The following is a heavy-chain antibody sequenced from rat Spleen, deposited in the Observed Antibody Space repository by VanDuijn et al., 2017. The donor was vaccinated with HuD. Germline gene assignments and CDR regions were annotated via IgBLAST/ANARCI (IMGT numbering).Heavy chain of an antibody. J-gene: IGHJ2*01. CDR1: GFTFNNYW. CDR3: TRVDYPGIAHFFDY. CDR2: ITNTGGST. Sequence: EVQLVESGGGLVQPGRSLKLSCAASGFTFNNYWMTWIRQAPGKGLEWVASITNTGGSTYYPDSVKGRFTISRDNAKNTLYLQMNSLRSEDSATYYCTRVDYPGIAHFFDYWGQGAKVTVSS. V-gene: IGHV5-31*01. D-gene: IGHD1-4*01.